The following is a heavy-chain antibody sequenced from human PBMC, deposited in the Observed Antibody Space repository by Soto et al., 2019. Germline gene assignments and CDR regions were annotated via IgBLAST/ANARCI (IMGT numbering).Heavy chain of an antibody. V-gene: IGHV1-46*03. D-gene: IGHD3-10*01. J-gene: IGHJ4*01. CDR3: SRVDPGETSPFDH. Sequence: ASVKVSCKASGYIFTSYYIHWVRQAPGQGLEWMGWINPFDGSRMFAQSFQGRVTMTRDTSTSTVYMEVSSLRSEVTAVYYCSRVDPGETSPFDHWG. CDR1: GYIFTSYY. CDR2: INPFDGSR.